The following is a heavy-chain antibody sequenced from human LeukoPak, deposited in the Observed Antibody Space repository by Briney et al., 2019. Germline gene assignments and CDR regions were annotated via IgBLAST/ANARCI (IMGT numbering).Heavy chain of an antibody. Sequence: PGGSLRLSCAASGFTFTSYSMNWVRQAPGKGLEWVSTISGGGGSTYYADSVKGRFTISRDNSKNTLYLQVNSLRAEDTAVYYCAKDPAGSSSNLDYWGQGTLVTVSS. D-gene: IGHD6-13*01. J-gene: IGHJ4*02. CDR3: AKDPAGSSSNLDY. CDR1: GFTFTSYS. V-gene: IGHV3-23*01. CDR2: ISGGGGST.